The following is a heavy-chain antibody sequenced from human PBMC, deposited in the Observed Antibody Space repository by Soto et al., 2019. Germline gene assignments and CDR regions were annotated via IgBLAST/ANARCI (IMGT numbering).Heavy chain of an antibody. CDR3: ARGHDEATSRPSADAFDT. CDR2: IYHSGST. CDR1: GGSISSSNW. J-gene: IGHJ3*02. D-gene: IGHD5-12*01. Sequence: SETLSLTCAVSGGSISSSNWWSWVRQPPGKGLEWIGEIYHSGSTNYNPSLKSRVTISVDKSKNQFSLKLSSVTAADTAVYYCARGHDEATSRPSADAFDTWGQGTMVTVSS. V-gene: IGHV4-4*02.